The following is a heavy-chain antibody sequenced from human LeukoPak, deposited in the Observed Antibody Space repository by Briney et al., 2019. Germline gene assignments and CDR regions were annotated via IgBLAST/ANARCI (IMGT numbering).Heavy chain of an antibody. D-gene: IGHD5-24*01. CDR3: ANLGPPGRDHYLES. CDR2: INQDETSI. J-gene: IGHJ4*02. V-gene: IGHV3-7*01. Sequence: PGRSLRLSCAASGFTFSTYWMGWVRQAPGKGPEWVGNINQDETSIYFLESVKGRFTISRDNAKKSLYLQMNSLRDEDAAVYYCANLGPPGRDHYLESWGQGTLVTVSS. CDR1: GFTFSTYW.